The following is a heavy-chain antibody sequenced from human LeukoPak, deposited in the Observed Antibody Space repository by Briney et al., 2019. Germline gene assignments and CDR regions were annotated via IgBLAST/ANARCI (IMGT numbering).Heavy chain of an antibody. CDR2: IIPILGIA. CDR1: GGTFSSYT. J-gene: IGHJ5*02. CDR3: AAEPGFHTRWFDP. D-gene: IGHD1-14*01. V-gene: IGHV1-69*02. Sequence: SVKVSCKASGGTFSSYTISWVRQAPGQGLEWMGRIIPILGIANYAQKFQGRVTITADKSTSTAYMELSSLRSEDTAVYYCAAEPGFHTRWFDPWGQGTLFTVSS.